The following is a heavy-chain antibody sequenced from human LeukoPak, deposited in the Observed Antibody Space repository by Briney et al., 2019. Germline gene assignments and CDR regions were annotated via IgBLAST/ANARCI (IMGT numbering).Heavy chain of an antibody. D-gene: IGHD2-2*01. CDR3: TRHRYCSSTICSPSGY. V-gene: IGHV5-51*01. J-gene: IGHJ4*02. CDR1: EYSFTSYW. Sequence: GESLKISCKGSEYSFTSYWISWVRQMPGKGLEWMGTIYPADSDTRYSPSLQGQVTISADNSISTAYLQWSSLKASDTAMYYCTRHRYCSSTICSPSGYWGQGTLVTVSS. CDR2: IYPADSDT.